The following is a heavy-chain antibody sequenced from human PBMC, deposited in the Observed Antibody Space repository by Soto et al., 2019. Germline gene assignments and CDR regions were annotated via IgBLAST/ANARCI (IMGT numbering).Heavy chain of an antibody. D-gene: IGHD3-9*01. V-gene: IGHV4-59*01. CDR3: ARCPIDHNWFDP. J-gene: IGHJ5*02. Sequence: SETLSLTCTVSGSDITTYYWSWLRQSPGKGLEWIGHIYDTGSTTYNPSLKGRVTISVDTSNKQFSLRLTSVTAADTAVYYCARCPIDHNWFDPWGQGTLVTVSS. CDR2: IYDTGST. CDR1: GSDITTYY.